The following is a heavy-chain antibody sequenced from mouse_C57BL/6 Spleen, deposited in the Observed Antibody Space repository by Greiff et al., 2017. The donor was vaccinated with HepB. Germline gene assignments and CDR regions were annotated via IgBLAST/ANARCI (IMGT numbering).Heavy chain of an antibody. J-gene: IGHJ2*01. CDR2: IYPRSGNT. CDR1: GYTFTSYG. V-gene: IGHV1-81*01. CDR3: ARVDY. Sequence: VKVVESGAELARPGASVKLSCKASGYTFTSYGISWVKQRTGQGLEWIGEIYPRSGNTYYNEKFKGKATLNADKSSSTAYMELRSLTSEDSAVYFWARVDYWGQGTTLTVSS.